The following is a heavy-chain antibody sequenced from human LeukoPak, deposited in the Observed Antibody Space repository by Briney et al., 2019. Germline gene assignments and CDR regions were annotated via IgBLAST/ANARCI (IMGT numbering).Heavy chain of an antibody. CDR3: ATIGELFNY. CDR1: GGSISSHY. Sequence: PSETLSLTCTVSGGSISSHYWSWIRQPPGKGLEWIGYIYYSGSTNYNPSLKSRVTISVDTSKNQFSLKLSSVTAADTAVYYCATIGELFNYWGQGTLVTVSS. J-gene: IGHJ4*02. V-gene: IGHV4-59*11. D-gene: IGHD3-10*01. CDR2: IYYSGST.